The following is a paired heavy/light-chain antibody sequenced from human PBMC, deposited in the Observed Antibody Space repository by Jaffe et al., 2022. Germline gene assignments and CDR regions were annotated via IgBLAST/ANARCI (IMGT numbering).Light chain of an antibody. J-gene: IGKJ4*01. CDR1: QYIGDR. CDR3: QHYNSFPLT. CDR2: GAS. Sequence: DIQMTQSPSSLSASVGDRVTITCRASQYIGDRLAWYQLKPGKAPKSLIYGASSLQSGVPSRFSGSGSATEFTLTINGLLPEDFATYYCQHYNSFPLTFGGGTKVEI. V-gene: IGKV1D-16*01.
Heavy chain of an antibody. CDR3: AKRDLIGYFDY. V-gene: IGHV3-23*01. CDR1: GVTFRGYA. J-gene: IGHJ4*02. Sequence: EVQLLESGGGLVQPGESLRLSCTASGVTFRGYAVSWVRQAPAKGLEWVSFMSSTANEFYADSVSGRFTMSRDDSKNTIYLEMNSLRVEDTAIYYCAKRDLIGYFDYWGQGILVTVSS. CDR2: MSSTANE.